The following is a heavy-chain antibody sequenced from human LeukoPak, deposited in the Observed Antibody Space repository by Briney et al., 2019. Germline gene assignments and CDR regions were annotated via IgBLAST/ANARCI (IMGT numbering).Heavy chain of an antibody. CDR3: ARRSYDRFTFDS. D-gene: IGHD1-26*01. CDR1: DYSIRSGYY. J-gene: IGHJ4*02. V-gene: IGHV4-38-2*01. Sequence: PSETLSLTCAVSDYSIRSGYYWGWFRQPPGKGLEWIATTYHTGSTYYNPSLMSRVTISVDKSKNHFSLKVTSVTAADTAVYYCARRSYDRFTFDSWGQGTLVTVSS. CDR2: TYHTGST.